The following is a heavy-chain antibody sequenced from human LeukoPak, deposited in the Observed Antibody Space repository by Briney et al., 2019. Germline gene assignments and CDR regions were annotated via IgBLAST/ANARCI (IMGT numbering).Heavy chain of an antibody. CDR3: ARDFLGASSSRGQNCFDP. J-gene: IGHJ5*02. Sequence: ASVKVSCKASGYTFTGYYMHWVRQAPGQGLEWMGWINPNSGGTNYAQKFQGRVTMTRDTSISTAYMELSRLRSDDTAVYYCARDFLGASSSRGQNCFDPWGQGTLVTVSS. V-gene: IGHV1-2*02. CDR1: GYTFTGYY. CDR2: INPNSGGT. D-gene: IGHD6-6*01.